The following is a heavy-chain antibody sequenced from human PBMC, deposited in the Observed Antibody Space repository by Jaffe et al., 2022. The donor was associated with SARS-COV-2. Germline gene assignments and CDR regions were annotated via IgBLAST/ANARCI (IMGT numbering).Heavy chain of an antibody. J-gene: IGHJ3*02. CDR2: ISSSGSTI. V-gene: IGHV3-48*03. CDR3: ARVSPPALLDDAFDI. CDR1: GFTFSSYE. D-gene: IGHD1-1*01. Sequence: EVQLVESGGGLVQPGGSLRLSCAASGFTFSSYEMNWVRQAPGKGLEWVSYISSSGSTIYYADSVKGRFTISRDNAKNSLYLQMNSLRAEDTAVYYCARVSPPALLDDAFDIWGQGTMVTVSS.